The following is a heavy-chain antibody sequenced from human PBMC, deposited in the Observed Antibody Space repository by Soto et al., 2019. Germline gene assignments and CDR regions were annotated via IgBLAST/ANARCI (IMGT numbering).Heavy chain of an antibody. J-gene: IGHJ4*02. CDR2: ISSSGNT. Sequence: KTSETLSLTCTVSDGSISNFYWSWIRQPPGKGLEWIGYISSSGNTNYNPSLKSRVSISVDTSKNQFSLNLTSVTAADTGVHYCARAPMVLTRSYFDSWGQGTPVTVSS. D-gene: IGHD3-22*01. CDR1: DGSISNFY. CDR3: ARAPMVLTRSYFDS. V-gene: IGHV4-59*01.